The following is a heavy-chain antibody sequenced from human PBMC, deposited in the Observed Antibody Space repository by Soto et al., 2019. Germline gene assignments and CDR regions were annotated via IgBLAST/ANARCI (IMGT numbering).Heavy chain of an antibody. CDR2: ISYDGSNK. D-gene: IGHD2-21*02. J-gene: IGHJ4*02. Sequence: QVQLVESGGGVVQPGRSLSLSCAASGFTFSDYAMHWVRQAPGKGLEWVAIISYDGSNKFSADSVKGRFTISRDNSKNTLYLQMNSLRAEDTAVYICARVNSAGDCRLFDYWGQGTLVTVSS. V-gene: IGHV3-30-3*01. CDR3: ARVNSAGDCRLFDY. CDR1: GFTFSDYA.